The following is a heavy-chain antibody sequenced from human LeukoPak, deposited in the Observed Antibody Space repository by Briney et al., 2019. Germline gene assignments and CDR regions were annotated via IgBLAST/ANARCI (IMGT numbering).Heavy chain of an antibody. J-gene: IGHJ5*02. CDR2: IKQDGSEK. D-gene: IGHD3-16*01. Sequence: GGSLRLSCGASGFTFSSYWMSWVRQAPGRGLEWVANIKQDGSEKDYVDSVKGRFTISRDNAKNSLYLQMSNLRAEDTAIYYCATLGGTARFEPGAQGTVVIVSS. V-gene: IGHV3-7*01. CDR3: ATLGGTARFEP. CDR1: GFTFSSYW.